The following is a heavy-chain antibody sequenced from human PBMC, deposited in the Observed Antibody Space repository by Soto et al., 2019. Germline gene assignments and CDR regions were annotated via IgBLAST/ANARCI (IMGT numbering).Heavy chain of an antibody. CDR2: ISAYNGNT. J-gene: IGHJ5*02. CDR3: ARGAPAETEFDP. CDR1: GYTFTSYG. Sequence: XSVKVSCTASGYTFTSYGISWVRQAPGQGLEWMGWISAYNGNTNYAQKLQGRVTMTTDTSTSTAYMELRSLRSDDTAVYYCARGAPAETEFDPWGQGTLVTVSS. V-gene: IGHV1-18*01. D-gene: IGHD6-19*01.